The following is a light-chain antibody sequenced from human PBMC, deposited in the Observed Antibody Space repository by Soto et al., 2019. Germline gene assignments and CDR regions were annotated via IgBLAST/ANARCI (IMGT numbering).Light chain of an antibody. Sequence: TQSPSFLYASVGDTVTITFRASQGIRSYLAWYQQKPGRAPKLLMYIASTLQTGVPSRFSGSGSGTEFTLTITSLQAEDFATDYCQQVAIYPITFGQVIRLEIK. J-gene: IGKJ5*01. CDR2: IAS. CDR3: QQVAIYPIT. CDR1: QGIRSY. V-gene: IGKV1-9*01.